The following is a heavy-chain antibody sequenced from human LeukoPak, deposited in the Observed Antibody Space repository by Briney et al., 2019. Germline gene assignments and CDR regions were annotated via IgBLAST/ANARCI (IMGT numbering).Heavy chain of an antibody. CDR1: GYSISSGDY. D-gene: IGHD3-3*02. CDR2: IHHSGTT. V-gene: IGHV4-38-2*02. J-gene: IGHJ5*02. Sequence: SETLSLTCTVSGYSISSGDYWGWNRQPPGKGLEWIASIHHSGTTYYTPSLKSRVRISLDPSKNQLSLSLRSVTAADTAVYYCARGWSILRGGDWFDPWGQGTLVTVSS. CDR3: ARGWSILRGGDWFDP.